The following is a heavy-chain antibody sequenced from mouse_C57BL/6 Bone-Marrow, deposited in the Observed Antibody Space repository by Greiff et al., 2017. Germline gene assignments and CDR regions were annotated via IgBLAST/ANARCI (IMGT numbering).Heavy chain of an antibody. V-gene: IGHV1-52*01. J-gene: IGHJ3*01. Sequence: VKLMESGAELVRPGSSVKLSCKASGYTFTSYWMHWVKQRPIQGLEWIGNIDPSDSETHYNQKFKDKATLTVDKSSSTAYMQLSSLTSEDSAVYYCARFGLRWLLLAYWGQGTLVTVSA. CDR1: GYTFTSYW. CDR2: IDPSDSET. CDR3: ARFGLRWLLLAY. D-gene: IGHD2-3*01.